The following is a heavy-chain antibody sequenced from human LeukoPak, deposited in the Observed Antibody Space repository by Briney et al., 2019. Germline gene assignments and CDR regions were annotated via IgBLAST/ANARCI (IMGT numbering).Heavy chain of an antibody. J-gene: IGHJ4*02. Sequence: GGSLRLSCAASGFTFSSYAMSWVRQAPGKGLEWVSAISGSGGSTYYADSVKGRFTISRDNSKNPLYLQMNSLRAEDTAVYYCAKRGPYCSGGSCYHYFDYWGQGTLVTVSS. D-gene: IGHD2-15*01. V-gene: IGHV3-23*01. CDR3: AKRGPYCSGGSCYHYFDY. CDR1: GFTFSSYA. CDR2: ISGSGGST.